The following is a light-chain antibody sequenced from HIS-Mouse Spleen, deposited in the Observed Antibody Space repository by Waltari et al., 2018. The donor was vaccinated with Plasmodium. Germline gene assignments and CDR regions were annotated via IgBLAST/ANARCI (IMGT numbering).Light chain of an antibody. CDR2: EDS. J-gene: IGLJ3*02. CDR1: ALPKKY. Sequence: SYELTQPPSVSVSPGQTARITCSGVALPKKYAYWYQQKSVKAPVLVIYEDSKRPSGIPKGFCGSGWGTRASLTISGAQVEDEAEYYCYSTDSSGNHRVFGGGTKLTVL. CDR3: YSTDSSGNHRV. V-gene: IGLV3-10*01.